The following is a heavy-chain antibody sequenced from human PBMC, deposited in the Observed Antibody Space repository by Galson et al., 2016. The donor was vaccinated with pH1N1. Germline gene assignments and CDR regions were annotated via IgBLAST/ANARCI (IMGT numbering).Heavy chain of an antibody. Sequence: SVKVSCKASGGTFSSYTINWVRQAPGQGLEWMGRILPILGIANYAQKFQGRVTITADKSTSTAYMEVISLRSDGTAVYYCARSAAAVGNAFDMWGQGTKVTVSS. CDR3: ARSAAAVGNAFDM. D-gene: IGHD6-13*01. CDR2: ILPILGIA. V-gene: IGHV1-69*02. CDR1: GGTFSSYT. J-gene: IGHJ3*02.